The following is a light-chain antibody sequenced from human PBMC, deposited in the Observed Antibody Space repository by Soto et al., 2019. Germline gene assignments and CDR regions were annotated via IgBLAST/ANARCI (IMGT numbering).Light chain of an antibody. V-gene: IGKV1-5*03. CDR3: QHYNSYSEA. Sequence: DIQMTQSPSTLSGSVGDRVTITCRASQTISSWLAWYQQKPGKAPKLLIYKASTLKSGVPSRFSGSGSGTEFTPTISSLQPDDFETYYCQHYNSYSEAFGQGSKVDIX. CDR2: KAS. J-gene: IGKJ1*01. CDR1: QTISSW.